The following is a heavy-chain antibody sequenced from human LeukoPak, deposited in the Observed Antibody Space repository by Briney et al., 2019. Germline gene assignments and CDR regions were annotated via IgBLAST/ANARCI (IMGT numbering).Heavy chain of an antibody. CDR3: AADEAGCYYGPFDY. CDR2: MKSKNDDETT. Sequence: GGSLRLSCAASGFTFRNAWMSWVRQIPGKGLEWVGRMKSKNDDETTDYAAPVKGRFTISRDDSRNTLYLQMNSLKTEDTAVYYCAADEAGCYYGPFDYWGQGSLVTVSS. J-gene: IGHJ4*02. D-gene: IGHD3-22*01. V-gene: IGHV3-15*01. CDR1: GFTFRNAW.